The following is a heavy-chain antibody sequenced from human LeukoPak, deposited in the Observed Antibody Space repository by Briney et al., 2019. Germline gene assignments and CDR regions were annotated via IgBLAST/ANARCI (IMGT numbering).Heavy chain of an antibody. V-gene: IGHV1-69*13. CDR3: AKEKIGELSRYYFDY. J-gene: IGHJ4*02. CDR1: GGTFSSYA. D-gene: IGHD3-10*01. Sequence: SVKVSCKASGGTFSSYAISWVRQAPGQRLEWMGGIIPIFGTANYAQKFQGRVTITADESTSTAYMELSSLRSEDTAVYYCAKEKIGELSRYYFDYWGQGTLVTVSS. CDR2: IIPIFGTA.